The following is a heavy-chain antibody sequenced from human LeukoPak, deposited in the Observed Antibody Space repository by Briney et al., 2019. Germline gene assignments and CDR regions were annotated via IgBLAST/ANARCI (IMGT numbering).Heavy chain of an antibody. CDR2: IYTSGST. Sequence: SETLSLTCTVSGGSISSYYWSWIRQPAGKGLEWIGRIYTSGSTNYNPSLKSRVTMSVDTSKNQFSLKLSSVTVADTAVYFCAREREDITYYYGSGSDTYYYYYMDVWGKGTTVTVSS. CDR3: AREREDITYYYGSGSDTYYYYYMDV. J-gene: IGHJ6*03. CDR1: GGSISSYY. D-gene: IGHD3-10*01. V-gene: IGHV4-4*07.